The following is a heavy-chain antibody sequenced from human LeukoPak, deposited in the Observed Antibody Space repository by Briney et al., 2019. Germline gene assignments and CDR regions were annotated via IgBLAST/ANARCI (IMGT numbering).Heavy chain of an antibody. CDR1: GVSISDGRYY. D-gene: IGHD2-2*01. J-gene: IGHJ3*02. CDR3: ATPYCSSLSCLDVFNI. V-gene: IGHV4-31*03. CDR2: KYYSGSA. Sequence: SETLSLTCNVSGVSISDGRYYWAWIRQRPGRGLEWIGYKYYSGSAKYNPSLKSRLTISIDTPESQFSLHLSSVTAADTAMYYCATPYCSSLSCLDVFNIWGQGRMVTVSS.